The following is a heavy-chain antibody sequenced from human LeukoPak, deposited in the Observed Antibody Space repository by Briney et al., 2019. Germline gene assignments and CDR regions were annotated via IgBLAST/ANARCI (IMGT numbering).Heavy chain of an antibody. CDR3: ARDLFGHYAFDI. D-gene: IGHD3-10*02. CDR1: AFIFSGYS. V-gene: IGHV3-48*01. CDR2: ISSSGRTI. Sequence: QSGGSLRLSCAASAFIFSGYSMNWVRQAPGKGLEWVSYISSSGRTIWYADSVKGRFTISRDNARNSLYLHMSGLRVDDTAVYYCARDLFGHYAFDIWGQGTMVTVSS. J-gene: IGHJ3*02.